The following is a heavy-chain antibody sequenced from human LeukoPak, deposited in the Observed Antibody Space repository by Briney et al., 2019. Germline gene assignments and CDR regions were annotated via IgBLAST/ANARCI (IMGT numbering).Heavy chain of an antibody. J-gene: IGHJ4*02. Sequence: PGGSLRLSCAASGFTFSSYSMNWVRQAPGKGLEWVSYISSSSSTIYYADSVKGRFTISRDNAKNSLYLQMNSLRAEDTAVYYCARAVVTPPRILDYWGQGTLVTVSS. D-gene: IGHD4-23*01. CDR2: ISSSSSTI. CDR1: GFTFSSYS. V-gene: IGHV3-48*01. CDR3: ARAVVTPPRILDY.